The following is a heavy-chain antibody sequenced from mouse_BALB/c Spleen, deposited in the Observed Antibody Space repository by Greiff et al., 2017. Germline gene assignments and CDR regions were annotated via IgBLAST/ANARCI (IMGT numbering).Heavy chain of an antibody. D-gene: IGHD1-1*01. CDR3: ARDRDYYGSSSYAMDY. CDR1: GFTFSDYY. J-gene: IGHJ4*01. V-gene: IGHV5-4*02. Sequence: VQLKESGGGLVKPGGSLKLSCAASGFTFSDYYMYWVRQTPEKRLEWVATISDGGSYTYYPDSVKGRFTISRDNAKNNLYLQMSSLKSEDTAMYYCARDRDYYGSSSYAMDYWGQGTSVTVSS. CDR2: ISDGGSYT.